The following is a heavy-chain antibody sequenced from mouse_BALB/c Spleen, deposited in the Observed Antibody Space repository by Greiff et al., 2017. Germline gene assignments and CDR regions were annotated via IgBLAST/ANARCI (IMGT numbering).Heavy chain of an antibody. CDR2: INSNGGST. CDR3: AREEDGYWFAY. V-gene: IGHV5-6-3*01. Sequence: EVKLVESGGGLVQPGGSLKLSCAASGFTFSSYGMSWVRQTPDKRLELVATINSNGGSTYYPDSVKGRFTVSRDNAKNTLYLQMSSLKSEDTAMYYCAREEDGYWFAYWGQGSRGTVSA. D-gene: IGHD1-2*01. J-gene: IGHJ3*01. CDR1: GFTFSSYG.